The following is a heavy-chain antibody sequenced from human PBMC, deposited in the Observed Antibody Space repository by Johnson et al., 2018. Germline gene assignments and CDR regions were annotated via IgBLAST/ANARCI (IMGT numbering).Heavy chain of an antibody. D-gene: IGHD2-15*01. CDR1: GFTFGDYA. V-gene: IGHV3-49*03. CDR2: IRSKAYGGTT. CDR3: TRDPLIPGYCSGGSCYFPGEPMDV. J-gene: IGHJ6*04. Sequence: VQLVQSGGGLVQPGRSLRLSCTASGFTFGDYAMSWFRQAPGKGLEWVGFIRSKAYGGTTEYAASVKGRFTIPRDDSKSIAYLQMNSLKTEDKAVYYCTRDPLIPGYCSGGSCYFPGEPMDVWGKGTTVTVSS.